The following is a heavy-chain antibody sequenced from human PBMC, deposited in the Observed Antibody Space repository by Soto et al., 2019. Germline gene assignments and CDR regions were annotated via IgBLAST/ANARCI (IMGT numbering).Heavy chain of an antibody. D-gene: IGHD1-1*01. CDR2: MSHSGGT. V-gene: IGHV4-34*01. CDR1: GGFVSSGNYY. CDR3: ARVERGTATTVVDAFDI. Sequence: QEQLQQWGAGLLKPSETLSLTCAVYGGFVSSGNYYWSWIRQPPGKGLEWIGEMSHSGGTHFNPCIKSRVTISVDTSKNQFSLKMSSVTAADTALYYCARVERGTATTVVDAFDIWGPGTMVTVSS. J-gene: IGHJ3*02.